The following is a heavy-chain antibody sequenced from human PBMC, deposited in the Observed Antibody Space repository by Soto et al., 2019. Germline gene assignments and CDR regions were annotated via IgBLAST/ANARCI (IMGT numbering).Heavy chain of an antibody. J-gene: IGHJ5*02. CDR1: GFTFSSYS. CDR2: ISSSSSYI. D-gene: IGHD6-13*01. Sequence: GGSLRLSCAASGFTFSSYSMNWVRQAPGKGLEWVSSISSSSSYIYYADSVKGRFTISRDNAKNSLYLQMNSLRAEDTAVYYCAREEAAEGSWFDPWGQGTLVTVSS. CDR3: AREEAAEGSWFDP. V-gene: IGHV3-21*01.